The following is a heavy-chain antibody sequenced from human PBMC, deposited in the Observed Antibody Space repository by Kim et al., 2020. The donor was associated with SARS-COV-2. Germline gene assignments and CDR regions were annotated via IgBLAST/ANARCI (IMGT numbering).Heavy chain of an antibody. CDR3: ARHKRTWGGNADGMDV. D-gene: IGHD2-15*01. CDR1: GYSFTSYW. J-gene: IGHJ6*02. V-gene: IGHV5-51*01. CDR2: IYPGDSDT. Sequence: GESLKISCKGSGYSFTSYWIGWVRQMPGKGLEWMGIIYPGDSDTRYSPSFQGQVTISADKSISTAYLQWSSLKASDTAMYYCARHKRTWGGNADGMDVWGQGTTVTVSS.